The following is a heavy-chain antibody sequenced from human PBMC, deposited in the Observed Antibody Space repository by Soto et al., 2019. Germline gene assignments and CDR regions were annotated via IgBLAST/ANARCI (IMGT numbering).Heavy chain of an antibody. Sequence: EVQLVESGGGLVQPGGSLRLSCAVSGFTFGSYWMNWVRLIPGKGLEWVAYIKPDGSATYYVDSVKGRFTISRDNAKNSLFLQMNSLRAEDTAVYYCGRVPLDGNYANGVDVWGQGTTVTVSS. CDR2: IKPDGSAT. CDR1: GFTFGSYW. V-gene: IGHV3-7*03. D-gene: IGHD4-17*01. J-gene: IGHJ6*02. CDR3: GRVPLDGNYANGVDV.